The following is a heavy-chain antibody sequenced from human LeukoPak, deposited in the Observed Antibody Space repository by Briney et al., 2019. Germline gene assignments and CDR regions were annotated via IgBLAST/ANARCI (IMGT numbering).Heavy chain of an antibody. V-gene: IGHV3-66*01. CDR1: GFTFSSYS. CDR3: ARYSHSSGMDY. J-gene: IGHJ4*02. D-gene: IGHD6-19*01. CDR2: IYSGGST. Sequence: GGSLRLSCAASGFTFSSYSMNWVRQAPGKGLEWVSVIYSGGSTYYADSVKGRFTISRDNSKNTLYLQMNSLRAEDTAVYYCARYSHSSGMDYWGQGTLVTVSS.